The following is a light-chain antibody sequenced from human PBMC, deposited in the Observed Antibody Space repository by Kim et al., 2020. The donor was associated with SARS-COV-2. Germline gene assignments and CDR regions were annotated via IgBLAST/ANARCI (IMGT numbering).Light chain of an antibody. Sequence: GQKVTISCSGSSSNIGNNYVSWYQHLPGTAPKLLIYDNNKRPSGIPDRFSGSKSGTSATLGITGLQTGDEADYYCGTWDSSLSAVVFGGGTKVTVL. CDR3: GTWDSSLSAVV. CDR1: SSNIGNNY. V-gene: IGLV1-51*01. CDR2: DNN. J-gene: IGLJ2*01.